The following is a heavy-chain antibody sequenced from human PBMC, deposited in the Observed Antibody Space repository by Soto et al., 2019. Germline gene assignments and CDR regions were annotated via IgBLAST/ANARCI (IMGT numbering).Heavy chain of an antibody. D-gene: IGHD2-8*02. V-gene: IGHV4-34*01. CDR2: LNHSGRP. CDR3: ARDKITGLFDY. CDR1: GGSFSGYY. J-gene: IGHJ4*02. Sequence: PSETLSLTCAVYGGSFSGYYWTWFGQPPGTGLEWIWELNHSGRPNYNPSLKRRVTISVDTSKNQFSLKLTSVTAADTAVYYCARDKITGLFDYWGQGTLVTVS.